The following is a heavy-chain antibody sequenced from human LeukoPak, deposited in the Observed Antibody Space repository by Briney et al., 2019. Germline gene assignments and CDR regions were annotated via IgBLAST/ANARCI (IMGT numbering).Heavy chain of an antibody. CDR3: AREVTRWFGDGFGYFDY. V-gene: IGHV3-7*01. Sequence: PGGSLRLSCAASGFTFSSYAMSWVRQAPGKGLEWVSNIKQDGSEKYYVDSVKGRFTISRDNAKNSLYLQMNSLRAEDTAVYYCAREVTRWFGDGFGYFDYWGQGTLVTVSS. CDR1: GFTFSSYA. J-gene: IGHJ4*02. D-gene: IGHD3-10*01. CDR2: IKQDGSEK.